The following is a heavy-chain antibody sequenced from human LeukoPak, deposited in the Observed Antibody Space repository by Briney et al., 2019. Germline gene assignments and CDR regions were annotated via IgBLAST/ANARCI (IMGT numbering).Heavy chain of an antibody. D-gene: IGHD3-10*01. CDR2: INQDGTEK. CDR1: GFPFSTYW. J-gene: IGHJ4*02. Sequence: GESLRLSCAASGFPFSTYWMSWVRQAPGKGLEWVANINQDGTEKYYVDSVKGQFTISRDYAKNSLYLQMNSLRVEDTAVYYCAKVAKYYYGPETYYFFEQWGQGTPVTASS. CDR3: AKVAKYYYGPETYYFFEQ. V-gene: IGHV3-7*01.